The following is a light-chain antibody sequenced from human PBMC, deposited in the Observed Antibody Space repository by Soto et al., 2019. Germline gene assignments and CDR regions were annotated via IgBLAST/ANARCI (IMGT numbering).Light chain of an antibody. V-gene: IGKV1-39*01. J-gene: IGKJ2*01. CDR1: QSISTY. CDR3: QQSYSTPPT. CDR2: AAS. Sequence: DIQMTQSPSSLSASVGDRVTITCQASQSISTYLNWHQQKPGKAPKLLIYAASSLQSGVPSRFSGSGSGTDFTLTISSLQPEDFATYYCQQSYSTPPTFGQGTKLEIK.